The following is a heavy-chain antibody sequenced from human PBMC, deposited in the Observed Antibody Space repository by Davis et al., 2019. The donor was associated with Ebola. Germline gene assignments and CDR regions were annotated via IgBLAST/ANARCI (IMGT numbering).Heavy chain of an antibody. CDR2: FDPHDIKT. CDR3: ARSAPYQLLSRYYYYSMDV. V-gene: IGHV1-24*01. CDR1: AYTLTEFC. Sequence: ASVLASCKVSAYTLTEFCLHCVRHAPRKGLEWLGGFDPHDIKTTYAQNFQGRVTMTRNTSISTAYMELSSLRSEDTAVYYCARSAPYQLLSRYYYYSMDVWGKGTTVTVSS. J-gene: IGHJ6*04. D-gene: IGHD2-2*01.